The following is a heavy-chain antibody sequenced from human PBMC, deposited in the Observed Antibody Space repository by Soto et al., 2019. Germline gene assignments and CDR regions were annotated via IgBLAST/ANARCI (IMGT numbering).Heavy chain of an antibody. CDR2: IYNNRSF. Sequence: SETLSLTCTVSGGSVSSGSFYWSWIRQPPGKGLEWIGFIYNNRSFNYNPSLKSRVTISVDTSKHQFSLKLSSVTAADTAVYYCARVPLGQSTSHYFVFCGTGALGTV. CDR1: GGSVSSGSFY. J-gene: IGHJ4*02. V-gene: IGHV4-61*01. CDR3: ARVPLGQSTSHYFVF. D-gene: IGHD3-10*02.